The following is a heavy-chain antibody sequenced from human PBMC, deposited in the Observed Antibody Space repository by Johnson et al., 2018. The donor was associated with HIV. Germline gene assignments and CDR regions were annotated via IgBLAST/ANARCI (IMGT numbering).Heavy chain of an antibody. V-gene: IGHV3-20*04. CDR2: INSDGSST. D-gene: IGHD3-3*01. J-gene: IGHJ3*02. CDR1: GFTFDDYG. CDR3: ARVKGITVFGVVRPHGAFDI. Sequence: VQLVESGGGVVRPGGSLRLSCAASGFTFDDYGMSWVRQAPGKGLEWVSRINSDGSSTSYADSVKGRFTISRDNSKNTLYLQMNSLRVEDTAVYYWARVKGITVFGVVRPHGAFDIWGQGTMVTVSS.